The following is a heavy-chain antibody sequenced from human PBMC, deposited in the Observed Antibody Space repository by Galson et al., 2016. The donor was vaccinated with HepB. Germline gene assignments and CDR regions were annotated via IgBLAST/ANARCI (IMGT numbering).Heavy chain of an antibody. V-gene: IGHV1-18*01. CDR1: GYTSSSYG. CDR3: AKCGWCSTAYCGAY. Sequence: SVKVSCKASGYTSSSYGICWVRQAPGQGLEWMGWISVYNGRTAYAHKLVGRVTMTADTSTNTAYMELRSLASDDTAVYYCAKCGWCSTAYCGAYWGQGSLVTVSS. J-gene: IGHJ4*02. CDR2: ISVYNGRT. D-gene: IGHD6-19*01.